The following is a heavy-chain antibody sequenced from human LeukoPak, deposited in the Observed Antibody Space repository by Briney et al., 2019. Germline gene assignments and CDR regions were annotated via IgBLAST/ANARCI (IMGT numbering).Heavy chain of an antibody. D-gene: IGHD4-23*01. CDR3: ATAKTYGTVVTPGNYYYGMDV. CDR2: FDPEDGET. Sequence: ASVKVSCKVSGYTLTELSMHWVRQGPGKGLEWMGGFDPEDGETIYAQKFQGRVTMTEDTSTDTAYMELSSLRSEDTAVYYCATAKTYGTVVTPGNYYYGMDVWGQGTRSPSP. J-gene: IGHJ6*02. CDR1: GYTLTELS. V-gene: IGHV1-24*01.